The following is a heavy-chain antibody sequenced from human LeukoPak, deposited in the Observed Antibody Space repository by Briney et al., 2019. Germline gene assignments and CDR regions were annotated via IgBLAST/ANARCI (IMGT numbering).Heavy chain of an antibody. CDR2: ISSSSSYI. CDR3: ARESYTFPYYFDY. CDR1: GFTFSSYS. J-gene: IGHJ4*02. V-gene: IGHV3-21*01. Sequence: GGSLRLSCAASGFTFSSYSMNWVRQAPGKGLEWVSSISSSSSYIYYADSLKGRFTISRDNARNSLYLQMNSLRAEDTAVYYCARESYTFPYYFDYWGQGTLVTVSS. D-gene: IGHD3-16*02.